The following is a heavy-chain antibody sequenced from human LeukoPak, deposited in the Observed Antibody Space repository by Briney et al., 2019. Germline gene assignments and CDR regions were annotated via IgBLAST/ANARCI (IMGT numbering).Heavy chain of an antibody. J-gene: IGHJ4*02. CDR1: GYSISSGYY. CDR3: ARASRTGPGIGSFDY. D-gene: IGHD1-14*01. Sequence: KASETLSLTCTVSGYSISSGYYWGWIRQPPGKGLEWIGSIYHSGSTYYNPSLKSRVTISVDTSKNQFSLKLSSVTAADTAVYYCARASRTGPGIGSFDYWGQGTLVTVSS. V-gene: IGHV4-38-2*02. CDR2: IYHSGST.